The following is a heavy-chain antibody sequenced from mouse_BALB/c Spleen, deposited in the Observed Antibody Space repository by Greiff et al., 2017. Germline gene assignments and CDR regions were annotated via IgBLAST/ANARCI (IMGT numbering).Heavy chain of an antibody. CDR1: GFTFSSYA. CDR2: ISSGGST. J-gene: IGHJ4*01. Sequence: EVKLMESGGGLVKPGGSLKLSCAASGFTFSSYAMSWVRQTPEKRLEWVASISSGGSTYYSDSVKGRFTISRDNARNILYLQMSSLRSEDTAMYYCARGGDYRYDKAMDYWGQGTSVTVSS. D-gene: IGHD2-14*01. CDR3: ARGGDYRYDKAMDY. V-gene: IGHV5-6-5*01.